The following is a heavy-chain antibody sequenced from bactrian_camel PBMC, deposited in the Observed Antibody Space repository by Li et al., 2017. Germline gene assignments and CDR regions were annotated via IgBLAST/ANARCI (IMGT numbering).Heavy chain of an antibody. Sequence: VQLVESGGGSVQSGGSLRLSCVASGFTFNNYAMSWVRQAPGKGLECVSSINRGGDSTDYADSVKGRFSISRDNAKNMVYLQLNSLKTEDMAMYYCAKNRASIAYWGQGTQVTV. CDR1: GFTFNNYA. J-gene: IGHJ4*01. CDR3: AKNRASIAY. CDR2: INRGGDST. V-gene: IGHV3S36*01.